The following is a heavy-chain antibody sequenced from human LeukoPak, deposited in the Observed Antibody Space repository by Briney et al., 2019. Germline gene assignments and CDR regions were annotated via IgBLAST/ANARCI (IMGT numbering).Heavy chain of an antibody. J-gene: IGHJ4*02. CDR3: ARDDLDDYGDYNPDY. CDR1: GFTFSSYA. CDR2: ISYDGSNK. D-gene: IGHD4-17*01. V-gene: IGHV3-30-3*01. Sequence: GRSLRLSCAASGFTFSSYALHWVRQAPGKGVEWVAVISYDGSNKYYADSVKGRFTISRDNSKNTLYLQMNSLRAEDTAVYYCARDDLDDYGDYNPDYWGQGTLVTVSS.